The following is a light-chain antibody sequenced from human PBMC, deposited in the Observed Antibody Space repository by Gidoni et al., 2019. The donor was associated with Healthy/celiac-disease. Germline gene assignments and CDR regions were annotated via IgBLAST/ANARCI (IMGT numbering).Light chain of an antibody. CDR1: SSNIGNSY. Sequence: QSVLTQPPSVSAAPGQKVTISCSGSSSNIGNSYVSWYQQLPGTAPNLLIYDNNKRPSGIPDRFSCSKSGTSATLGITGLQTGDEADYYCGTWDSSLSAGVFGTGTKVTVL. J-gene: IGLJ1*01. V-gene: IGLV1-51*01. CDR2: DNN. CDR3: GTWDSSLSAGV.